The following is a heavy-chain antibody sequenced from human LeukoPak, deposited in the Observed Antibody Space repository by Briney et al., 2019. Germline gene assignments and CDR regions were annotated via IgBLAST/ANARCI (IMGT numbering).Heavy chain of an antibody. CDR2: IYSGGSS. CDR3: ARRGEGSRSYVFDI. V-gene: IGHV3-53*01. J-gene: IGHJ3*02. CDR1: GFTFSSNY. D-gene: IGHD2-15*01. Sequence: GGSLRLSCAASGFTFSSNYMSWVRQAPGKGLELVSVIYSGGSSYYADSVKGRFTLSRDNSKNTLYLQMNSLRAEDTAVYYCARRGEGSRSYVFDIWGQGTMVTVSS.